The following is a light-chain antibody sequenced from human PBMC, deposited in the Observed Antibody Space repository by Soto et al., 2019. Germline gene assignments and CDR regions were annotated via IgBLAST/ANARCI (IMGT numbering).Light chain of an antibody. CDR1: SSDVGGYNY. J-gene: IGLJ1*01. Sequence: QSALTQPASVSGSPGQSITVSCTGTSSDVGGYNYVSWYQQHPGKAPKLIIYEVSHRPSAVSNRFSGSKSGNTASLTISGLQGEDEAEYYCSSYTTTNTLHVFGTGTKVTVL. V-gene: IGLV2-14*01. CDR3: SSYTTTNTLHV. CDR2: EVS.